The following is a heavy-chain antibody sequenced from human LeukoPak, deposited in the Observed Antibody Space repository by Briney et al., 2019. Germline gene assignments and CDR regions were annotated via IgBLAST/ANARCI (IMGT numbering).Heavy chain of an antibody. Sequence: KPSETLSLTCTVSGGSISSYYWSWIRQPPGKGLEWIGYIYYSGSTNYNPSLKSRVTMSVDTSKNQFSLKLSSVTAADAAVYYCAREVTTGIASAGRVDYWGQGTLVTVSS. CDR3: AREVTTGIASAGRVDY. J-gene: IGHJ4*02. CDR1: GGSISSYY. CDR2: IYYSGST. D-gene: IGHD6-13*01. V-gene: IGHV4-59*12.